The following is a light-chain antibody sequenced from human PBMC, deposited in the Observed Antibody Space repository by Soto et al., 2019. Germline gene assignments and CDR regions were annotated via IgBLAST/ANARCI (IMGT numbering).Light chain of an antibody. Sequence: QSVLTQPAPVSGSPGQSITISCTGTSGDIGGYDYVSWYQQHPGKAPKLMIYDVSNRPSGVSNRFSGSKSGTTASLTISGLQAEDEADYYCSSYTSSNTYVLGTGTKVTVL. J-gene: IGLJ1*01. CDR2: DVS. CDR3: SSYTSSNTYV. CDR1: SGDIGGYDY. V-gene: IGLV2-14*03.